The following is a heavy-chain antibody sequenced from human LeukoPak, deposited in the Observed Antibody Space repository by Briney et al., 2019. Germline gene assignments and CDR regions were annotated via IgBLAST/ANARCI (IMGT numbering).Heavy chain of an antibody. V-gene: IGHV3-21*01. Sequence: GGSLRLSCAASGFTFSSYSMNWVRQAPGKGLEWVSSISSSSSYIYYADSVKGRSTISRDNAKNSLYLQMNSLRAEDTAVYYCAREDDYGDRGDAFDIWGQGTMVTVSS. CDR3: AREDDYGDRGDAFDI. CDR2: ISSSSSYI. D-gene: IGHD4-17*01. J-gene: IGHJ3*02. CDR1: GFTFSSYS.